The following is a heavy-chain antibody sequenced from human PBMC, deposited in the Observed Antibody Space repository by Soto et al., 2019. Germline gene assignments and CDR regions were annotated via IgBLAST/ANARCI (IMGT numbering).Heavy chain of an antibody. D-gene: IGHD6-6*01. Sequence: ESLKISCKGSGYSFTSYWISWVRQMPGKGLEWMGRIDPSDSYTNYSPSFQGHVTISADKSISTAYLQWSSLKASDTAMYYCARHREAARAYYYYGMDVWGQGTTVTVSS. CDR3: ARHREAARAYYYYGMDV. J-gene: IGHJ6*02. V-gene: IGHV5-10-1*01. CDR2: IDPSDSYT. CDR1: GYSFTSYW.